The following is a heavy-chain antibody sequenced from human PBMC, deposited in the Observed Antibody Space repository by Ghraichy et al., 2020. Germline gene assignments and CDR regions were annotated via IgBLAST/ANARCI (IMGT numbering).Heavy chain of an antibody. D-gene: IGHD3-10*01. V-gene: IGHV3-21*01. CDR1: GFTFSSYS. J-gene: IGHJ3*02. CDR3: ARDRRSGSTGGAFDI. Sequence: GESLNISCAASGFTFSSYSMNWVRQAPGKGLEWVSSISSSSSYIYYADSVKGRFTISRDNAKNSLYLQMNSLRAEDTAVYYCARDRRSGSTGGAFDIWGQGTMVTVSS. CDR2: ISSSSSYI.